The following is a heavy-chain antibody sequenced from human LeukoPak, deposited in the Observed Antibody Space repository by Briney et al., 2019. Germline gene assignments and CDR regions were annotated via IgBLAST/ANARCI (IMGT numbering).Heavy chain of an antibody. Sequence: PGGSLRLSCAGSGFTFSDYWMHWVRQAPGKGLVWVSRINTDGSFTGYADSVQGRFTISRDTAKNTLFLQMNSLRAEDTAVYYCAREAKVGGALQYWGQGILVTVSS. D-gene: IGHD1-26*01. CDR2: INTDGSFT. V-gene: IGHV3-74*01. J-gene: IGHJ4*02. CDR3: AREAKVGGALQY. CDR1: GFTFSDYW.